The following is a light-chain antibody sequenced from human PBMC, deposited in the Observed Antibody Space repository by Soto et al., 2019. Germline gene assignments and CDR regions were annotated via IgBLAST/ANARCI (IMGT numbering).Light chain of an antibody. CDR2: GAF. J-gene: IGKJ5*01. CDR3: QQYGNSIPIT. V-gene: IGKV3-20*01. Sequence: EVVLSQSPGTLSLSQGERATLSCRASQSVSTSFLAWYQQKPGQAPRLLIYGAFSRATGIPDRFSGSGSGTDFTLTISRLEPEDFAVYYCQQYGNSIPITFGQGTRLEIK. CDR1: QSVSTSF.